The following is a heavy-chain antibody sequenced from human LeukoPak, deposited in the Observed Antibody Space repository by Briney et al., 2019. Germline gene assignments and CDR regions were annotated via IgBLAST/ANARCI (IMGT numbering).Heavy chain of an antibody. CDR1: GFTFSSYS. Sequence: GGSLRLSCAASGFTFSSYSMNWVRQAPGKGLEWVSYISSSSSTIYYADSVKGQFTISRDNAKNSLYLQMNSLRAEDTAVYYCARDLRRRSPGWFDPWGQGTLVTVSS. D-gene: IGHD5-24*01. V-gene: IGHV3-48*01. J-gene: IGHJ5*02. CDR2: ISSSSSTI. CDR3: ARDLRRRSPGWFDP.